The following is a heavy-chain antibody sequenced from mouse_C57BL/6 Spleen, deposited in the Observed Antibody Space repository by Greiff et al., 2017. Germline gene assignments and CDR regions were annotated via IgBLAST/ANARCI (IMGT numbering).Heavy chain of an antibody. CDR3: ARLGYPYYYAMDY. CDR2: IYPGDGDT. D-gene: IGHD2-2*01. V-gene: IGHV1-82*01. Sequence: QVQLQQSGPELVKPGASVKISCKASGYAFSSSWMNWVKQRPGKGLEWIGRIYPGDGDTNYNGKFKGKATLTADKSSSTAYMQLSSLTYEDSAVXFCARLGYPYYYAMDYWGQGTSVTVSS. J-gene: IGHJ4*01. CDR1: GYAFSSSW.